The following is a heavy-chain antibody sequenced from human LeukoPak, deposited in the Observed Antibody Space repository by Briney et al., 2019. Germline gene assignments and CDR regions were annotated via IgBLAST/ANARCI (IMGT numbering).Heavy chain of an antibody. CDR1: GGSISSYY. J-gene: IGHJ3*02. Sequence: SETLSLTCTVSGGSISSYYWSWIRQPPGKGLEWIGYIYYSGSTNYNPSLKSRVTISVDTSKNQFSLKLSSVTAADTAVYYCASQSAGTSYDSSGYTFDIWGQGTMVTVSS. CDR2: IYYSGST. V-gene: IGHV4-59*08. CDR3: ASQSAGTSYDSSGYTFDI. D-gene: IGHD3-22*01.